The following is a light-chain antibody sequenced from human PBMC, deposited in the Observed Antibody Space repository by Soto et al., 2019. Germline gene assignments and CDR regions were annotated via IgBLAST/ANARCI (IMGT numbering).Light chain of an antibody. V-gene: IGKV3-11*01. Sequence: EIVLTQSPATLSLSPGERATLSCRASQSVSSSLAWYQQKPGQAPRLLIYDASNRATGIPARFSGSGSGTDFALTISSLEPEDFAVYYCHQRSNGPRTFGQGTKLEIK. CDR1: QSVSSS. CDR3: HQRSNGPRT. J-gene: IGKJ2*01. CDR2: DAS.